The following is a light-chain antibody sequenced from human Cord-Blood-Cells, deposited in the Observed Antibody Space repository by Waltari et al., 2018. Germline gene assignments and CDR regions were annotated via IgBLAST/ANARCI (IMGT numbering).Light chain of an antibody. V-gene: IGKV1-33*01. CDR2: DAS. CDR3: QQYDNLPIT. Sequence: DIQMTQSPSSLSASVGDRVTITCQASQDISNYLNWYQQKPGKAPKLLIYDASNLETGVPSRFSVSGSGTDFTCTISSLQPEDIATYYCQQYDNLPITFGQGTRLEIK. J-gene: IGKJ5*01. CDR1: QDISNY.